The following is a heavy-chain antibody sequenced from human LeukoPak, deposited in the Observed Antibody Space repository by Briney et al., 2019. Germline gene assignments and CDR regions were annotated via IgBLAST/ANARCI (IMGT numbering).Heavy chain of an antibody. V-gene: IGHV3-9*01. Sequence: SLRLSCAASGFDFGNYAMHWVRQAPGKGLQWVSGINWSSKMVAYAASAKGRFTISRDNAKNSLYLQMNSLTSEDTAFYFCAKGSLEMATVDFEFWGQGTLVTVSS. CDR3: AKGSLEMATVDFEF. J-gene: IGHJ4*02. CDR1: GFDFGNYA. D-gene: IGHD5-24*01. CDR2: INWSSKMV.